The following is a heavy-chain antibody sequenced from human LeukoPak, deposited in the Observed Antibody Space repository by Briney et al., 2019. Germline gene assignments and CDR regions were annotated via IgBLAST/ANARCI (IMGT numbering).Heavy chain of an antibody. Sequence: SGGSLRLSCVASGFTFDDYAMHWVRQAPGKGLEWVSLISGDGGSTYYADSVKGRFTISRDNSKNSLYLQMNSLRTEDTALYYCARQTYSSGWQTAFDYWGQGTLVTVSS. V-gene: IGHV3-43*02. J-gene: IGHJ4*02. CDR1: GFTFDDYA. CDR3: ARQTYSSGWQTAFDY. D-gene: IGHD6-19*01. CDR2: ISGDGGST.